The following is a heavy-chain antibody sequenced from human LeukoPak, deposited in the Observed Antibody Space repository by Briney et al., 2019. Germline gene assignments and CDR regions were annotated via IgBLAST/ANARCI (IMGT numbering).Heavy chain of an antibody. V-gene: IGHV3-23*01. CDR3: AHGSMYQLDY. CDR2: IVGGAGGT. CDR1: GFTFSSHG. J-gene: IGHJ4*02. D-gene: IGHD2-2*01. Sequence: GGSLRLSCAASGFTFSSHGMSWVRQAPGKGLEWVSGIVGGAGGTYYADSVKGRFTISRDNSKNTLYLQMNSLRAEDAAVYYCAHGSMYQLDYWGQGTLVTVSS.